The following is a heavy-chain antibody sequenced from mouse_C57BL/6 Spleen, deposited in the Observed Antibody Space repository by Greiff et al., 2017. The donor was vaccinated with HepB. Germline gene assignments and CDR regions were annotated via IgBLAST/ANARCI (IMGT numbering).Heavy chain of an antibody. Sequence: VQLQQPGAELVKPGASVKLSCKASGYTFTSYWMHWVKQRPGQGLEWIGMIHPNSGSTNYNEKFKSKATLTVDKSSSTAYMQLSSLTSEDSAVYYWAREEYGCSHAMDYWGQRTSVTVSS. V-gene: IGHV1-64*01. CDR2: IHPNSGST. J-gene: IGHJ4*01. CDR1: GYTFTSYW. D-gene: IGHD1-1*01. CDR3: AREEYGCSHAMDY.